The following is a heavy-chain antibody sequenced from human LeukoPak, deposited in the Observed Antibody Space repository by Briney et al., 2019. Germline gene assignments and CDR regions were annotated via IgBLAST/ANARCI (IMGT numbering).Heavy chain of an antibody. V-gene: IGHV3-74*01. J-gene: IGHJ4*02. CDR1: GVSFSTTW. CDR2: VSSDGSRT. CDR3: ATDGAYGLTH. Sequence: GGSLRLSCAVSGVSFSTTWMHWVRHAPGKVLMWVSHVSSDGSRTYADSVKGRFTVSRDNNKDMVYLQMSSLRAEDTAVYYCATDGAYGLTHWGQGTLVTVSS. D-gene: IGHD3-16*01.